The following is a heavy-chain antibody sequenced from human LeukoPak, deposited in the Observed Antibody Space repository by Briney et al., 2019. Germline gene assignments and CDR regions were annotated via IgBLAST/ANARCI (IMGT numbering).Heavy chain of an antibody. CDR1: GFTFSSYA. J-gene: IGHJ4*02. CDR3: ARRWGSPYYYFDY. D-gene: IGHD3-16*01. V-gene: IGHV3-23*01. CDR2: TGSTGVST. Sequence: GGSLRLSCAASGFTFSSYAMNWVRQAPGKGLEWVSGTGSTGVSTFYADSVKGRFTVSRDNSKNTLSLQMNSLRAEDTAVYYCARRWGSPYYYFDYWGQGTLVTVSS.